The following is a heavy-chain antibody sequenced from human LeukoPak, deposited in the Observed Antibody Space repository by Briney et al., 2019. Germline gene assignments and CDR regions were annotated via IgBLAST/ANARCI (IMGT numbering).Heavy chain of an antibody. D-gene: IGHD5/OR15-5a*01. CDR3: ARDKVSHGDYYYGMDV. J-gene: IGHJ6*02. CDR2: ISSSSSYI. CDR1: GFTFSSYS. V-gene: IGHV3-21*01. Sequence: GGSLRLSCAASGFTFSSYSMNWVRQAPGKGLEWVSSISSSSSYIYYADSVKGRFTISRDNAKNSLYLQMNSLRAEDTAVYYCARDKVSHGDYYYGMDVWGQGTTVTVSS.